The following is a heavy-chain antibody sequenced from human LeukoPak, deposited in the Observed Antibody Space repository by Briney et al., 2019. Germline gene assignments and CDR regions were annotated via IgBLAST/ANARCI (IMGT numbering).Heavy chain of an antibody. V-gene: IGHV3-21*01. J-gene: IGHJ5*02. D-gene: IGHD3-10*01. CDR3: ARDLSSYVSGNWFGP. CDR1: GFTFSSYS. Sequence: GGSLRLSCAASGFTFSSYSMNWVRQAPGKGLEWVSSISSSSSYIYYADSVKGRFTISRDNADNSLYLQMNSLRAEDTAVYYCARDLSSYVSGNWFGPWGQGTLVTVSS. CDR2: ISSSSSYI.